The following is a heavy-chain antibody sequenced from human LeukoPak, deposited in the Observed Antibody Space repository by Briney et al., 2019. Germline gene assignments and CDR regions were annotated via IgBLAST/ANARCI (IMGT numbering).Heavy chain of an antibody. CDR1: GVSISSGDYY. D-gene: IGHD3-10*01. V-gene: IGHV4-30-4*01. CDR2: IYYSGST. Sequence: SETLPLTCTVSGVSISSGDYYWSWTRQPPGTGLEWNGYIYYSGSTYYNPSLKSRVTISVDTSKNQFSMKLSSVTAANTAVYYCARSMVRGVIDLPDYWGQGTLVTVSS. CDR3: ARSMVRGVIDLPDY. J-gene: IGHJ4*02.